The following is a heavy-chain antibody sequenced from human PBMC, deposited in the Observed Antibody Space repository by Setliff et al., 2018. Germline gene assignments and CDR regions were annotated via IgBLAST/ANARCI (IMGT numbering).Heavy chain of an antibody. D-gene: IGHD2-2*01. V-gene: IGHV3-23*01. CDR1: GFTFSSYA. CDR3: AKNGGDSVVVPAAPIDY. Sequence: GGSLRLSCAASGFTFSSYAMSWVRQAPGKGLEWVALISATGGATYYAASVKGRFTISRDNAKNSLYLQMNSLRAEDTAVYYCAKNGGDSVVVPAAPIDYWGQGTLVTVSS. CDR2: ISATGGAT. J-gene: IGHJ4*02.